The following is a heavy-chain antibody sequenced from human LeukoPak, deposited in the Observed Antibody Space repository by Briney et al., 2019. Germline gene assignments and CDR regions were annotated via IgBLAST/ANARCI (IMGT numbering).Heavy chain of an antibody. V-gene: IGHV3-48*04. Sequence: GGSLRLSCAASGFTFSNYWMNWIRQAPGKGLEWVSSISGGSRTINYADSVKGRFTTSRDNAKNSLFLQVNSLRAEDTAVYYCARAGQSDYWGQGTLVTVSS. J-gene: IGHJ4*02. CDR2: ISGGSRTI. CDR1: GFTFSNYW. CDR3: ARAGQSDY.